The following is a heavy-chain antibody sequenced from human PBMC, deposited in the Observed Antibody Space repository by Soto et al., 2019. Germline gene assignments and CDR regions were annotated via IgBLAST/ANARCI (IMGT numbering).Heavy chain of an antibody. Sequence: QVRLVQSGAEVKKPGASVKVSCKASGFTFSNYGITWLRQAPGQGPEWMGWISASKGNTNYAQKFQDRVTMTTDSSTSTTYMELRRLRSDDMAVYYCASRSGQLPYYFDYWGQGTQVTVSA. CDR2: ISASKGNT. V-gene: IGHV1-18*03. J-gene: IGHJ4*02. CDR1: GFTFSNYG. CDR3: ASRSGQLPYYFDY. D-gene: IGHD6-6*01.